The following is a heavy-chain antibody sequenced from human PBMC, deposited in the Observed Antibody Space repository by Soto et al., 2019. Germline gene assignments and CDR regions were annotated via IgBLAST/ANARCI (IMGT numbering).Heavy chain of an antibody. CDR2: IHPGDSDT. Sequence: GESLKISCKGSGYSFTTYWIGWVRQMPGKGLEWMGIIHPGDSDTRYSPSFQGQVTISADKSINTAYLQWSSLKASDSAMYYCARHPDSGYDPAYYFYGMDVWGQGTTVPVSS. J-gene: IGHJ6*02. V-gene: IGHV5-51*01. CDR3: ARHPDSGYDPAYYFYGMDV. D-gene: IGHD5-12*01. CDR1: GYSFTTYW.